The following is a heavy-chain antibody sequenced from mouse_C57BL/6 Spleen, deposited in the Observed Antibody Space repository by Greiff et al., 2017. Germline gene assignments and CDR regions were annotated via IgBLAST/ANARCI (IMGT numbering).Heavy chain of an antibody. CDR1: GFSLTGYG. D-gene: IGHD1-3*01. Sequence: VKLMESGPGLVQPSQTLSITCTVSGFSLTGYGVHWVRQSPGKGLEWLGVIWGGGSTDYNAAFIYRLSISKDKSKSQVFFKMTSLQADDTGIYYCARNYKARRYAMDYWGQGTSVTVSS. CDR2: IWGGGST. V-gene: IGHV2-2*01. J-gene: IGHJ4*01. CDR3: ARNYKARRYAMDY.